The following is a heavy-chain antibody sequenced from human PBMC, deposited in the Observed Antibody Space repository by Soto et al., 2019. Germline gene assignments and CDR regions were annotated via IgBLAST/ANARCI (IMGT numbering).Heavy chain of an antibody. CDR1: GLPVGSHG. CDR3: ARGEYGVLDI. Sequence: EVKMLESGGHLAQPGGSLRLSCVVSGLPVGSHGMSWVRQALGKGLEWVSSINAIGGTTFYADSVKGRFTIYRDKSENTLYLQMNSLRVGDTAIYFCARGEYGVLDIWGQGTMVTVSS. J-gene: IGHJ3*02. CDR2: INAIGGTT. V-gene: IGHV3-23*01. D-gene: IGHD3-10*01.